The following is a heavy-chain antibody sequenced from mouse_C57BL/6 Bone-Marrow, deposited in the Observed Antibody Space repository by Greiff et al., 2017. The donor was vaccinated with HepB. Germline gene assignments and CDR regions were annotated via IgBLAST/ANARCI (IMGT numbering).Heavy chain of an antibody. CDR1: GYTFTSYW. D-gene: IGHD1-1*01. V-gene: IGHV1-7*01. CDR3: AREGTTVVARNWFAY. CDR2: INPSSGYT. J-gene: IGHJ3*01. Sequence: VQLQQSAAELAKPGASVKLSCKASGYTFTSYWMHWVKQRPGQGLEWIGYINPSSGYTKYNQKFKDKATLTADKSSSTAYMQLSSLTYEDSAVYYCAREGTTVVARNWFAYWGQGTLVTVSA.